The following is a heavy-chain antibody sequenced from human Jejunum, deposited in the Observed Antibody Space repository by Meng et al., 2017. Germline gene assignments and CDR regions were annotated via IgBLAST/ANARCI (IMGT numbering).Heavy chain of an antibody. V-gene: IGHV4-4*02. CDR1: RASLSTGNW. D-gene: IGHD6-19*01. CDR2: MYQRGTT. J-gene: IGHJ4*02. Sequence: QVPLKESGPGLVQPSEPLSLTCAVSRASLSTGNWWRWSCQPPGKGLEWIGEMYQRGTTNYNPSLKSRVTILLDTSKNQLSLELTSVTAADTAVYYCARHISVTGTRGFDYWGQGTLVTVSS. CDR3: ARHISVTGTRGFDY.